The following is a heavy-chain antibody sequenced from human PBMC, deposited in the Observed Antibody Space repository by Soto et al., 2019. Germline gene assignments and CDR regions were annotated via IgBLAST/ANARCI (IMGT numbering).Heavy chain of an antibody. CDR3: ASGGELQSYYYGMEV. Sequence: ASVKVSCKVSGYTLTELSMHWVRQAPGKGLEWMGGFDPEDGETIYAQKFQGRVTMTEDTSTDTAYMELSSLRSEDMAVYYCASGGELQSYYYGMEVWGQGTTVTVSS. D-gene: IGHD1-7*01. CDR2: FDPEDGET. CDR1: GYTLTELS. J-gene: IGHJ6*02. V-gene: IGHV1-24*01.